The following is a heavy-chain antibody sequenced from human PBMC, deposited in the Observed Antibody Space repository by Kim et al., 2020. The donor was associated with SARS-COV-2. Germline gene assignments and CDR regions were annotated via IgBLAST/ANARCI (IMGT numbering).Heavy chain of an antibody. Sequence: SVKGRFTISRDTSKNTLYLQRNSLRAEDTAVYYCVGEGYCSSGSCYSLDYWGQGTLVTVSS. V-gene: IGHV3-30*07. CDR3: VGEGYCSSGSCYSLDY. J-gene: IGHJ4*02. D-gene: IGHD2-15*01.